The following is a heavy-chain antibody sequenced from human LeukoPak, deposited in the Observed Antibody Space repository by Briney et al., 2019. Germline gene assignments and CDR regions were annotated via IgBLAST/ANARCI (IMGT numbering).Heavy chain of an antibody. D-gene: IGHD2-2*01. J-gene: IGHJ4*02. CDR3: ARLNCSSTSCRTYYFDY. CDR1: AGSINRFY. CDR2: IYYSGST. V-gene: IGHV4-59*01. Sequence: PSETLSLTCTVSAGSINRFYWNWIRQSPGKGLEWIGYIYYSGSTNYNPSLKSRVTISVDTSKNQFSLKLSSVTAADTAVYYCARLNCSSTSCRTYYFDYWGQGTLVTVSS.